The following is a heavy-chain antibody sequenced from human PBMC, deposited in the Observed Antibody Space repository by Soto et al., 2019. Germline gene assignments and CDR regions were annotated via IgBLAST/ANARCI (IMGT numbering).Heavy chain of an antibody. D-gene: IGHD3-22*01. CDR1: GGSISSYY. CDR2: IYYSGST. Sequence: SETLSLTCTVSGGSISSYYWSWIRQPPGKGLEWIGYIYYSGSTNYNPSLKSRVTISVDTSKNQFSLKLSSVTAADTAVYYCARDKPYYYDSSGYYRSRFDPWGQGTLVTVSS. CDR3: ARDKPYYYDSSGYYRSRFDP. J-gene: IGHJ5*02. V-gene: IGHV4-59*01.